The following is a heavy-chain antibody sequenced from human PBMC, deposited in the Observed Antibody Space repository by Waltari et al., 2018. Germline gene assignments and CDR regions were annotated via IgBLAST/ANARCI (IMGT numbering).Heavy chain of an antibody. CDR1: PFSVLTND. J-gene: IGHJ4*02. D-gene: IGHD1-26*01. CDR2: IYARRV. Sequence: DVEVVASGGGWVQPGRSLKLACEVSPFSVLTNDMTWVRQASGEGLEWVSIIYARRVIYAYFAEGRFSMSRDASKNTVFLQMNRLTPEDTATYFCARGGGARGAYYFFDTWGQGTHVTVSS. V-gene: IGHV3-66*01. CDR3: ARGGGARGAYYFFDT.